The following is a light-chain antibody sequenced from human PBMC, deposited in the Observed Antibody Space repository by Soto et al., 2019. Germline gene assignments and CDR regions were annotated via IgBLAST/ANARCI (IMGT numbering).Light chain of an antibody. Sequence: EIVLTQSPATLSLSPGERATLSCRASQSVSSYLAWYQQKPGQAPRLLIYDASNRATGIPARFSGSGSGTDVTLTISILEPEDFAVYYCQQRSNWPPPLTFGGGTKVEIK. V-gene: IGKV3-11*01. CDR1: QSVSSY. J-gene: IGKJ4*01. CDR2: DAS. CDR3: QQRSNWPPPLT.